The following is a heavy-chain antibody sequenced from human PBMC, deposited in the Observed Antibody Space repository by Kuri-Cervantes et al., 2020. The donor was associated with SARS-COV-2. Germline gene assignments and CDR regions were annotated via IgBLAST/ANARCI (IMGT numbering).Heavy chain of an antibody. CDR1: GCIFPNYY. CDR2: INPSGGGT. Sequence: SVTVSYKASGCIFPNYYIHWVRQAPGQGLEWMGIINPSGGGTRVAQKFQDSVTMTSDTSTSTVYMELRSLRSEDTAVYYCARSGDDYNLFDYWGQGTLVTVSS. V-gene: IGHV1-46*01. J-gene: IGHJ4*02. D-gene: IGHD2-21*01. CDR3: ARSGDDYNLFDY.